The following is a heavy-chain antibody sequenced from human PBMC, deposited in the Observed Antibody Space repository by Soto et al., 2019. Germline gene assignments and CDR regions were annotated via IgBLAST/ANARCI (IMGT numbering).Heavy chain of an antibody. CDR2: IWYDGRSK. V-gene: IGHV3-33*01. J-gene: IGHJ4*02. CDR1: GFTFSSYG. CDR3: ARSPCSTSCYVDDY. Sequence: QVQLVESGGGVVQPGRSLRLSCTASGFTFSSYGLHWVRQAPGKGLEWVAVIWYDGRSKYYADSVQGRFTISRDNSKNTLYLQMNNRRAEDTAVYYCARSPCSTSCYVDDYWGQGTLVTVSS. D-gene: IGHD2-2*01.